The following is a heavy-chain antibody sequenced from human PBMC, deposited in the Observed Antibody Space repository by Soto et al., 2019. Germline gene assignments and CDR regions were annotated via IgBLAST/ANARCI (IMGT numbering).Heavy chain of an antibody. J-gene: IGHJ5*01. V-gene: IGHV4-30-4*01. D-gene: IGHD2-15*01. CDR3: ARGRYCLTGRCFPNWFDS. CDR1: GDSISTVDYF. CDR2: IYKSATT. Sequence: SETLSLTCSVSGDSISTVDYFWAWIRQPPGQALEYIGYIYKSATTYYNPSFEGRVAISLDTSKSHFSLNVTSVTAADTAVYFCARGRYCLTGRCFPNWFDSWGQGTLVTV.